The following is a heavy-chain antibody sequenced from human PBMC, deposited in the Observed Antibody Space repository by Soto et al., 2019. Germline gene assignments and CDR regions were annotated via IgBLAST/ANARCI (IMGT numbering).Heavy chain of an antibody. D-gene: IGHD3-22*01. CDR2: IYPGNSDT. J-gene: IGHJ4*02. CDR1: GDSLTSFL. Sequence: EAQKVSCECGGDSLTSFLIVWARQIPGKGLEWMGIIYPGNSDTRYSPSFEGQVTISADKSISTAYLQWRSLKASDTAMYYCARWLSSRYYYFDYSGQGTLVTVSS. V-gene: IGHV5-51*01. CDR3: ARWLSSRYYYFDY.